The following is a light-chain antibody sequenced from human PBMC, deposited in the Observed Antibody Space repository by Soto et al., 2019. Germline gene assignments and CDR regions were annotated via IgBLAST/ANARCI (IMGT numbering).Light chain of an antibody. CDR3: QEYDDSPPIT. J-gene: IGKJ5*01. CDR2: DAS. Sequence: IVLTQSPDTLSLSTGERATLSCRASQSVRSGRLAWYQQKPGQAPRLVIFDASNRASGIPVRFSGSGSGTDFTLTITRLEPEDFAVYYCQEYDDSPPITFGLGTLLEIK. CDR1: QSVRSGR. V-gene: IGKV3-20*01.